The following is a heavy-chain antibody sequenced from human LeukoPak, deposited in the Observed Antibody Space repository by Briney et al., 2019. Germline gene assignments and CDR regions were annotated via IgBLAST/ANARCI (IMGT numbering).Heavy chain of an antibody. Sequence: GASVKVSCKASGYTFTSYDINWVRQATGQGLERMGWMNPNSGNTGYAQKFQGRVTITRNTSISTAYMELGSLRSEDTAVYYCARGYRSDWFDPWGQGTLVTVSS. CDR1: GYTFTSYD. CDR2: MNPNSGNT. D-gene: IGHD1-26*01. J-gene: IGHJ5*02. CDR3: ARGYRSDWFDP. V-gene: IGHV1-8*03.